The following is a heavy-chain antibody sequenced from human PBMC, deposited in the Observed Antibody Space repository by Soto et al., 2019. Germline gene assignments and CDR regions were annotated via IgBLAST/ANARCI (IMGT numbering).Heavy chain of an antibody. V-gene: IGHV1-69*12. D-gene: IGHD5-12*01. CDR2: SSPIFGTA. Sequence: QVQLVQSGAEVKKPGSSVKVSCKASGGTFSSYAISWVRQAPGQGLEWMGGSSPIFGTANYAQKFQGRVTITADESTSTAYMELSSLRSEDTAVYYCARDRGKWLRPNWFDPWGQGTLVTVSS. J-gene: IGHJ5*02. CDR3: ARDRGKWLRPNWFDP. CDR1: GGTFSSYA.